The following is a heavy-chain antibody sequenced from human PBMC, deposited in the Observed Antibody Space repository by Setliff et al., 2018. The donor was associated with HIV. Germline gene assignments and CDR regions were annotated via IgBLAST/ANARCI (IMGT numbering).Heavy chain of an antibody. CDR1: GGTFSSYA. V-gene: IGHV1-69*10. CDR2: IIPIIGIT. D-gene: IGHD3-22*01. Sequence: GASVKVSCKASGGTFSSYAISWVRQAPGQGLEWMGGIIPIIGITNQAQKFQGRLSITADESTGTAYMELSSLRFEDTAMYYCARLSGDNSGQPYYYYMDVWGKGTTVTVSS. J-gene: IGHJ6*03. CDR3: ARLSGDNSGQPYYYYMDV.